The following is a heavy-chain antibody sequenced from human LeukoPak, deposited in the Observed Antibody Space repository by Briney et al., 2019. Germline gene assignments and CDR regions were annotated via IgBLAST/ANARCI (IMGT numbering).Heavy chain of an antibody. Sequence: SETLSLTCAVYGGSFSGYYWSWIRQPPGKGLEWIGEINHSGSTNYNPSLKSRVTISVDTSKNQFSLKLSSVTAADTAVYYCARQSAEFSSSWYVVDYWGQGTLVTVSS. V-gene: IGHV4-34*01. J-gene: IGHJ4*02. CDR1: GGSFSGYY. CDR2: INHSGST. D-gene: IGHD6-13*01. CDR3: ARQSAEFSSSWYVVDY.